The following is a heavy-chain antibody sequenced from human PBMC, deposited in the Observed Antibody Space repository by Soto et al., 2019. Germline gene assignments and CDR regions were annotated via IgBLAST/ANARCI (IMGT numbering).Heavy chain of an antibody. V-gene: IGHV3-23*01. CDR2: ISGSGGST. CDR3: AKDGPGVVIIPIWFDP. CDR1: GFTFSSYA. D-gene: IGHD3-3*01. Sequence: EVQLLESGGGLVQPGGSVRLSCAASGFTFSSYAMSWVRQAPGKGLEWVSAISGSGGSTYYADSVKGRFTISRDNSKNTLYLQMNSLRAEDTAVYYCAKDGPGVVIIPIWFDPWGQGTLVTVSS. J-gene: IGHJ5*02.